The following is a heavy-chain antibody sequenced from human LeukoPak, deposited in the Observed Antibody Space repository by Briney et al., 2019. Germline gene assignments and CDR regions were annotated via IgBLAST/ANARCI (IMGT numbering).Heavy chain of an antibody. CDR1: GFAFSTYW. J-gene: IGHJ4*02. V-gene: IGHV3-7*03. D-gene: IGHD2-2*02. CDR3: ARGNTCSF. CDR2: INQDGSEK. Sequence: GGSLRLSCAASGFAFSTYWMSWVRQAPGKGLEWVANINQDGSEKYYVDSVKGRFTISRDNAKNSLYLQMNSLRTEDTAVYYCARGNTCSFWGQATLVTVSS.